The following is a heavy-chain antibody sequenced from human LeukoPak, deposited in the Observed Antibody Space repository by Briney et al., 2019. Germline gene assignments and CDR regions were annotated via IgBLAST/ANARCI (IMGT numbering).Heavy chain of an antibody. Sequence: GGSLRLSCAASGFTFSSYAMHWVRQAPGKGLEYVSAISSNGGSTYYANSVKGRFTISRDNSKNTLYLQMNSLRAEDTAVYYCAMDGDTFFGDYWGQGTLVTVSS. D-gene: IGHD3-3*01. J-gene: IGHJ4*02. CDR1: GFTFSSYA. CDR3: AMDGDTFFGDY. CDR2: ISSNGGST. V-gene: IGHV3-64*01.